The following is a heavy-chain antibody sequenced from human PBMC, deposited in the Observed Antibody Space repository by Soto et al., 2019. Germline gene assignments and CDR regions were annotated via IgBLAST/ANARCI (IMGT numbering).Heavy chain of an antibody. J-gene: IGHJ3*02. CDR1: EYSFTSYW. D-gene: IGHD6-13*01. CDR2: IYPGDSDT. V-gene: IGHV5-51*01. Sequence: VSLKISCNGSEYSFTSYWICWVLQMPGKGLEWMGIIYPGDSDTRYSPSFQRQVTISADKSIITAYLQWSSLKASDTAMYYCATHYRSSSWDDVFDIWGQGTMVTVSS. CDR3: ATHYRSSSWDDVFDI.